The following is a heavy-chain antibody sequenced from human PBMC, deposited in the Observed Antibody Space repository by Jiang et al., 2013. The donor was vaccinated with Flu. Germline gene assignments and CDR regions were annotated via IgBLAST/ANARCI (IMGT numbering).Heavy chain of an antibody. D-gene: IGHD5-12*01. CDR2: INHSGST. CDR1: GGSFSGLL. J-gene: IGHJ4*02. CDR3: ARAPGYGDYFDY. V-gene: IGHV4-34*01. Sequence: LLKPSETLSLTCAVYGGSFSGLLLELGSASPPGKGLEWIGEINHSGSTNYNPSLKSRVTISVDTSKNQFSLKLSSVTAADTAVYYCARAPGYGDYFDYWGQGTLVTVSS.